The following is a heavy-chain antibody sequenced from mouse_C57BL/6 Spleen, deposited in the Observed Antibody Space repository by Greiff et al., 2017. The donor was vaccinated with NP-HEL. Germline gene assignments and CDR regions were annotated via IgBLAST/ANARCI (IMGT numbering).Heavy chain of an antibody. CDR3: ARAGDYGSSYAWFAY. D-gene: IGHD1-1*01. Sequence: QVQLQQPGAELVMPGASVKLSCKASGYTFTSYWMHWVKQRPGQGLEWIGEIDPSDSYTNYNQKFKGKSTLTVDKSSSTAYMQLSSLTSEDSAVYYCARAGDYGSSYAWFAYWGQGTLVTVSA. J-gene: IGHJ3*01. V-gene: IGHV1-69*01. CDR2: IDPSDSYT. CDR1: GYTFTSYW.